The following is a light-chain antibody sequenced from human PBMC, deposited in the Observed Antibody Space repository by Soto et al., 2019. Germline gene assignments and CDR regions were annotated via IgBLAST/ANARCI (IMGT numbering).Light chain of an antibody. J-gene: IGLJ3*02. CDR2: LNSDGSH. Sequence: QLVLTQSPSASASLGASVNLTCTLSSGHSTYAIAWHQQQPGKGPRYLMILNSDGSHSKGDGIPDRFSGSSSGAERYLTISSLPSEDEADYYCQSWGTGPWVFGGGTKLTVL. CDR1: SGHSTYA. V-gene: IGLV4-69*01. CDR3: QSWGTGPWV.